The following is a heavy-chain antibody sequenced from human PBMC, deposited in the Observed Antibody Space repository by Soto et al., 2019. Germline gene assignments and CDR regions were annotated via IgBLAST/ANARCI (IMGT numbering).Heavy chain of an antibody. J-gene: IGHJ6*02. Sequence: PGGSLRLSCAASGFTFSSYSMDWVRQAPGKGLEWVSSISSSSSYIYYADSVKGRFTISRDNAKNSLYLQMNSLRAEDTAVYYCARDVLYSSSWYYYYGMDVWGQGTTVPVSS. CDR3: ARDVLYSSSWYYYYGMDV. D-gene: IGHD6-13*01. CDR1: GFTFSSYS. V-gene: IGHV3-21*01. CDR2: ISSSSSYI.